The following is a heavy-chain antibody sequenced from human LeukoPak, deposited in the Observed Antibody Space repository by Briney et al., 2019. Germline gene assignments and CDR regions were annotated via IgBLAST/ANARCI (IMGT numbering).Heavy chain of an antibody. CDR3: ARALTSRNPDY. V-gene: IGHV4-31*03. CDR1: GGSISSGDYY. CDR2: IYYSGST. D-gene: IGHD3-9*01. Sequence: PSETLSLTCTVSGGSISSGDYYWSWIRQHPGKGLEWIGYIYYSGSTYYNPSLKSRVTISVDTSKNQFSLKLSSVTAADSAVYYCARALTSRNPDYWGQRTLVTVSS. J-gene: IGHJ4*02.